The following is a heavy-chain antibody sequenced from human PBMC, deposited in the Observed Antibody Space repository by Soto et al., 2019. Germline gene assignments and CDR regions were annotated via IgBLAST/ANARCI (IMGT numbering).Heavy chain of an antibody. D-gene: IGHD6-13*01. CDR2: ISYDGSNK. J-gene: IGHJ1*01. CDR1: GFTFSSYA. Sequence: QVQLVESGGGVVQPGRSLRLSCAASGFTFSSYAMHWVRQAPGKGLEWGAVISYDGSNKYYADSVKGRFTISRDNSKNTLYLQMNSLRAEDTAVYYCATKGSIAAAGTPAEYFQHWGQGTMVTVSS. CDR3: ATKGSIAAAGTPAEYFQH. V-gene: IGHV3-30-3*01.